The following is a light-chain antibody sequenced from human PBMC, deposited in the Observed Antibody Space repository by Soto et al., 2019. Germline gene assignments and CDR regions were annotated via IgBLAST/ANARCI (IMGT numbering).Light chain of an antibody. Sequence: IPMTQAPSSLSASVGDRVTITCRASQGIRNDLGWFQQKPGKAPKLLIFAASSLQSGVPSRFSGSRSGPDFTLTISSLQPEDFATYYCQQSYSSPPTFGQGTKVDIK. V-gene: IGKV1-39*01. CDR2: AAS. CDR1: QGIRND. CDR3: QQSYSSPPT. J-gene: IGKJ1*01.